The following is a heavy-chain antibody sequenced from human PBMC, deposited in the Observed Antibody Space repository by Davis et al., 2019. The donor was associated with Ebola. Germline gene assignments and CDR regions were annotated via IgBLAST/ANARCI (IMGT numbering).Heavy chain of an antibody. CDR3: ATTISSSWYPSTFDY. CDR1: GFTFDDYG. V-gene: IGHV3-20*04. CDR2: INWNGGST. D-gene: IGHD6-13*01. Sequence: PGGSLRLSCAASGFTFDDYGMSWVRQAPGKGLEWVSGINWNGGSTGYADSVKGRFTVSRDNAKNSLYLQMNSLRAEDTAVYYCATTISSSWYPSTFDYWGQGTLVTVSS. J-gene: IGHJ4*02.